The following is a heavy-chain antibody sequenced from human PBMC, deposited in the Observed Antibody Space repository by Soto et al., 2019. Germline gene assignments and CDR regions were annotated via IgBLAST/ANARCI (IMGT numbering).Heavy chain of an antibody. Sequence: PGEALKISCQGSGYSFTSNWIGWGRQMPGKVLEGMGIINPADSDIKYSPSFQGQVTISADKSIGTAYLQWSSLKASDTAMYYCGAHESDYATRKFGSWGQGXLVTVYS. J-gene: IGHJ5*01. V-gene: IGHV5-51*01. CDR1: GYSFTSNW. D-gene: IGHD2-8*01. CDR2: INPADSDI. CDR3: GAHESDYATRKFGS.